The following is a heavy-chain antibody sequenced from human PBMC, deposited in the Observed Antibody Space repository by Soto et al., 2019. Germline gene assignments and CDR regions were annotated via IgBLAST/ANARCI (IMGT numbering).Heavy chain of an antibody. J-gene: IGHJ3*02. CDR2: ITPIFGTA. CDR1: GGPFSAYA. CDR3: ATASTDSEFAN. D-gene: IGHD3-22*01. V-gene: IGHV1-69*13. Sequence: VKVSCKASGGPFSAYATAWVRQPPGQGLEWMGGITPIFGTANYAQKFQGRVTIAPYQATSTASMGLTSLRSEYPPVYYCATASTDSEFANWGQGTMVTVSS.